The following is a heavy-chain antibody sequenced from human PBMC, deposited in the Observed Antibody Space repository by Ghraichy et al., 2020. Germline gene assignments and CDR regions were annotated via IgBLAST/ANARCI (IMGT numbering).Heavy chain of an antibody. V-gene: IGHV4-61*01. Sequence: SETLSLTCTVSGGSVSSGSYYWSWIRQPPGKGLEWIGYIYYSGSTNYNPSLKSRVTISVDTSKNQFSLKLSSVTAADTAVYYCARGESSSSLDKADYYYGMDVWGQGTTVTVSS. CDR2: IYYSGST. CDR3: ARGESSSSLDKADYYYGMDV. D-gene: IGHD6-6*01. CDR1: GGSVSSGSYY. J-gene: IGHJ6*02.